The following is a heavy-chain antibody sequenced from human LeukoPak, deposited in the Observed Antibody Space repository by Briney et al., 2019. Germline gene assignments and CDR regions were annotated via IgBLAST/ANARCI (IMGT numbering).Heavy chain of an antibody. CDR2: ISYDGSNK. Sequence: PGGSPRLSCAASGFTFSSYAMHWVRQAPDKGLEWVAVISYDGSNKYYADSVKGRFTISRDNSKNTLYLQMNSLRAEDTAVYYCARGPERTGVGTRYYYDMDVWGQGTTVTVSS. CDR3: ARGPERTGVGTRYYYDMDV. J-gene: IGHJ6*02. D-gene: IGHD2-8*01. V-gene: IGHV3-30-3*01. CDR1: GFTFSSYA.